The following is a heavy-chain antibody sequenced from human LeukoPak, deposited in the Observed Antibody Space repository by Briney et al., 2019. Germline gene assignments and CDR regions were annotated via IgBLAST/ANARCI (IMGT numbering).Heavy chain of an antibody. D-gene: IGHD5-12*01. CDR3: ARDNSGYPRGFDY. CDR1: GFTFSSYW. V-gene: IGHV3-7*01. Sequence: GGSLRLSCAASGFTFSSYWMSWVRQAPGKGLEWVANIKQDGSEKYYVDSVKGRFTISRDNAKNSLYLQMNSLRAEDTAVYYCARDNSGYPRGFDYWGQGTQVTVSS. CDR2: IKQDGSEK. J-gene: IGHJ4*02.